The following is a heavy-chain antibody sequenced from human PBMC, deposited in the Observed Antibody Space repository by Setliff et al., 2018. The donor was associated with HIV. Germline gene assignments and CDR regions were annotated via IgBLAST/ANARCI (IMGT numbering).Heavy chain of an antibody. J-gene: IGHJ3*02. CDR1: GYSISSGYY. D-gene: IGHD6-13*01. Sequence: SETLSLTCTVTGYSISSGYYWAWIRQPPGKGLEWIGYIYHSGSTHYNPSLNSRVAFSVDTSKNQFSLKLYSVTVADTAFYYCARADSSSWFFATFDIWGQGTMVTVS. CDR3: ARADSSSWFFATFDI. CDR2: IYHSGST. V-gene: IGHV4-38-2*02.